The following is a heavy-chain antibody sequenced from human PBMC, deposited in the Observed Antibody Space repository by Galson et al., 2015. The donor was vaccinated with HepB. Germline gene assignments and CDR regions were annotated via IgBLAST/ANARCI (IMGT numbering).Heavy chain of an antibody. CDR3: ANAVGQNYDSIYFNY. V-gene: IGHV3-23*01. D-gene: IGHD3-3*01. J-gene: IGHJ4*02. CDR2: ISSRGDTT. CDR1: GFTFSNYA. Sequence: SLRLSCAASGFTFSNYAISWVRQAPGKGLEWVSTISSRGDTTYYADAVKGRFAVSRDNSKNTPYLQMNSLRAEDTAVYYCANAVGQNYDSIYFNYWGQGTLVTVSS.